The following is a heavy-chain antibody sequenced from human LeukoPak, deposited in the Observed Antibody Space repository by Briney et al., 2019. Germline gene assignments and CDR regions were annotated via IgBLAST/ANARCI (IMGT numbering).Heavy chain of an antibody. J-gene: IGHJ4*02. CDR3: ARDMAFNVAGKRLDY. V-gene: IGHV1-18*01. D-gene: IGHD6-19*01. CDR1: GYTFTSYG. Sequence: VSVKVSCKASGYTFTSYGISWVRQAPGQGLEWMGWISAYNGNTNYAQKLQGRVTMTTDTSTSTAYMELRSLRSDDTAVYYCARDMAFNVAGKRLDYWGQGTLVTVSS. CDR2: ISAYNGNT.